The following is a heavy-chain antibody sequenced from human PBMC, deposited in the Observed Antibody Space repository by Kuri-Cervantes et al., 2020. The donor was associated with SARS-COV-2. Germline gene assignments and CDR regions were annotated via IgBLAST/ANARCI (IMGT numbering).Heavy chain of an antibody. D-gene: IGHD2-15*01. CDR1: GYTFTRYD. CDR3: SRQSRSVGDRGYCSGVSCSSFNWFDP. CDR2: MNPNSGNT. V-gene: IGHV1-8*01. J-gene: IGHJ5*02. Sequence: ASVKVSCKASGYTFTRYDINWVRQATGQGLEWMGWMNPNSGNTGYAQKFQGRVTMTRNTSISTAYMELSSLRSADTAVYYCSRQSRSVGDRGYCSGVSCSSFNWFDPWGQGTLVTVSS.